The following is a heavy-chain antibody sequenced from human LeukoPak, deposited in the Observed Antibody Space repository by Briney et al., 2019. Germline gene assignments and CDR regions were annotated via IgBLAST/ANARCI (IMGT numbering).Heavy chain of an antibody. V-gene: IGHV1-8*03. CDR2: INPNSGNT. D-gene: IGHD4-17*01. J-gene: IGHJ4*02. CDR1: GYTFTGYY. Sequence: ASVKVSCKASGYTFTGYYMHWVRQAPGQGLEWMGWINPNSGNTGYAQKFQGRVTITRNTSISTAYMELSSLRSEDTAVYYCARDFGDYGDYRDYWGQGTLVTVSS. CDR3: ARDFGDYGDYRDY.